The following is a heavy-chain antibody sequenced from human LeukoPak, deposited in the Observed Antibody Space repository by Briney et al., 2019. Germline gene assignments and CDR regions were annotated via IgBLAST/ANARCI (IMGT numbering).Heavy chain of an antibody. CDR3: ARSSIAVVRRAFDY. V-gene: IGHV4-59*12. D-gene: IGHD6-19*01. CDR1: GGSISSYY. J-gene: IGHJ4*02. CDR2: IYYSGST. Sequence: SETLSLTCTVSGGSISSYYWSWIRQPPGKGLEWIGYIYYSGSTYYNPSLKSRVTISVDTSKNQFSLKLSSVTAADTAVYYCARSSIAVVRRAFDYWGQGTLVTVSS.